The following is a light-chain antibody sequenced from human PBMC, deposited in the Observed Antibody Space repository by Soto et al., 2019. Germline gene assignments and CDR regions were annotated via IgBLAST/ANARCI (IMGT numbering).Light chain of an antibody. J-gene: IGKJ5*01. V-gene: IGKV3-11*01. CDR1: QSVSIN. Sequence: EIVLTQSPGTLSLSPGERATLSCRASQSVSINLAWYQQKPGQAPRLLIYGASTRATGIPARFSGSGSGTDFTLTISSLEPEDFAVYYCQQRSNWPPSITFGQGTRLEVK. CDR3: QQRSNWPPSIT. CDR2: GAS.